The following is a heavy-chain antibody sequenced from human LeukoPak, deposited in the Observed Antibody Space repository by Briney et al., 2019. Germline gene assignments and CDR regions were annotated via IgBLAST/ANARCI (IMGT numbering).Heavy chain of an antibody. CDR1: GYSFTSYW. V-gene: IGHV5-51*01. Sequence: KPGESLKISCKGSGYSFTSYWIGWVRQMPGKGLEWMGIIYPSDSDTRYSPSFQGQVTISADKSISTAYLHWSGLKASDTATYYCARHGSSDYSDSSGFYSNYFFDYWGQGTLVTVSS. J-gene: IGHJ4*02. CDR2: IYPSDSDT. CDR3: ARHGSSDYSDSSGFYSNYFFDY. D-gene: IGHD3-22*01.